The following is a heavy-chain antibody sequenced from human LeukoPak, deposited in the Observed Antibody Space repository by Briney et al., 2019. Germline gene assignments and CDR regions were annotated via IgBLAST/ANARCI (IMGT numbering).Heavy chain of an antibody. V-gene: IGHV1-69*13. CDR3: ARASREGYYYDSSGYYSFDY. D-gene: IGHD3-22*01. J-gene: IGHJ4*02. Sequence: GASVKVSCKASGGTFSSYAISWVRQAPGQGLEWMGGIIPIFGTANYAQKFQGRVTITADESTSTAYMELSSLRSGDTAVYYCARASREGYYYDSSGYYSFDYWGQGTLVTVSS. CDR2: IIPIFGTA. CDR1: GGTFSSYA.